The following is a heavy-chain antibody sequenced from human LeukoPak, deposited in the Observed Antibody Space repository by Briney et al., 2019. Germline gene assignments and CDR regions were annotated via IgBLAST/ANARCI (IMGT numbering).Heavy chain of an antibody. D-gene: IGHD3-9*01. CDR2: IKHDGSEK. V-gene: IGHV3-7*01. CDR3: ASISAPIDY. Sequence: GRSLRLSCAASGFTVSSYWMSWVRQAPGKGLEWVAHIKHDGSEKYYVDSVKGRFTISRDNAKKSLYLQMNSLTAEDTAVYYCASISAPIDYWGQGTLVTVSS. J-gene: IGHJ4*02. CDR1: GFTVSSYW.